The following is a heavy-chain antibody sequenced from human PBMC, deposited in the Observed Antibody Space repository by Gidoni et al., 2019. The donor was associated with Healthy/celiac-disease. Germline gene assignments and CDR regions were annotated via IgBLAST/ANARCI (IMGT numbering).Heavy chain of an antibody. CDR3: ARGPIVLMVYAIYYYYGMDV. V-gene: IGHV4-34*01. J-gene: IGHJ6*02. D-gene: IGHD2-8*01. Sequence: QVQLQQWGAGRLKPSETLSLTCAVYGGSFSGYYWSWIRKPPGKGLEWIGEINHSGSTNYHPSLKSRVTISVATSKTQFSLKLSSVTAADTAVYYCARGPIVLMVYAIYYYYGMDVWGQGTTVTVSS. CDR1: GGSFSGYY. CDR2: INHSGST.